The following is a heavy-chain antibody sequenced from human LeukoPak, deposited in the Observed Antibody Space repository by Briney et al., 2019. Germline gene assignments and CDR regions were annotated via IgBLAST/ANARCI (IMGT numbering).Heavy chain of an antibody. CDR3: ARDNSIADRGWWFDP. Sequence: ASVKVSCKASGYTFTSYGISWVRQAPGQGLEWMGWISAYNGNTNHAQKLQGRVTMTTDTSTSTAYMELRSLRSDDTAVYYCARDNSIADRGWWFDPWGQGTLVTVSS. V-gene: IGHV1-18*01. CDR2: ISAYNGNT. D-gene: IGHD4-23*01. J-gene: IGHJ5*02. CDR1: GYTFTSYG.